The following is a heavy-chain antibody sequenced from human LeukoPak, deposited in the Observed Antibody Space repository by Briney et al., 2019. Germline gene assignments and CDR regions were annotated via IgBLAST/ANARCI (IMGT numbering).Heavy chain of an antibody. D-gene: IGHD3-10*02. CDR3: AELGIAMIGGV. CDR1: GCTFSSYT. Sequence: GGSLRLCCAASGCTFSSYTMTWVRQAPGKGLEWVSGISSSGSTIYYADSVKGRFTISRDNAKNSLYLHMNSLRAEDTAVYYCAELGIAMIGGVWGKGTTVTISS. CDR2: ISSSGSTI. V-gene: IGHV3-48*04. J-gene: IGHJ6*04.